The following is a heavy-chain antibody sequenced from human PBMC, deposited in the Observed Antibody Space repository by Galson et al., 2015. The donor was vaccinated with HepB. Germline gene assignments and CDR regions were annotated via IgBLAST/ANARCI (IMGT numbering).Heavy chain of an antibody. CDR1: GFSLSTSGVG. Sequence: ALVKPTQTLTLTCTFSGFSLSTSGVGVGWIRQPPGKALEWLALIYWDDDKRYSPSLKSRLTITKDTSKNQVVLTMTNMDPVDTATYYCAHLDSSGYYLTHYYFDYWGQGTLVTASS. CDR3: AHLDSSGYYLTHYYFDY. V-gene: IGHV2-5*02. D-gene: IGHD3-22*01. J-gene: IGHJ4*02. CDR2: IYWDDDK.